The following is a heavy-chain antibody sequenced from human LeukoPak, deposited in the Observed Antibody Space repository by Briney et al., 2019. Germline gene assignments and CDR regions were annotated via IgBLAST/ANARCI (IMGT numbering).Heavy chain of an antibody. D-gene: IGHD3-10*01. V-gene: IGHV4-61*10. J-gene: IGHJ4*02. CDR2: IYYSGST. CDR1: GDSISSGDYY. CDR3: ARASGGYYYGSGSPFYFDY. Sequence: PSETLSLTCTVSGDSISSGDYYWSWIRQPAGKGLEWIGYIYYSGSTNYNPSLKSRVTISVDTSKNQFSLKLSSVTAADTAVYYCARASGGYYYGSGSPFYFDYWGQGTLVAVSS.